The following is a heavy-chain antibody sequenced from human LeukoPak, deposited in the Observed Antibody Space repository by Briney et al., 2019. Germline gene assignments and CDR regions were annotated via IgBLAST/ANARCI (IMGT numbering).Heavy chain of an antibody. J-gene: IGHJ5*02. D-gene: IGHD6-19*01. Sequence: GASVKASCKASGYTFTSYAMHWVRQAPGQRLEWMGWINAGNGNTKYSQKFQGRVTITRDTSASTAYMELSSLRSEDTAVYYCARDRSSGWEGNWFDPWGQGTLVTVSS. CDR1: GYTFTSYA. CDR3: ARDRSSGWEGNWFDP. V-gene: IGHV1-3*01. CDR2: INAGNGNT.